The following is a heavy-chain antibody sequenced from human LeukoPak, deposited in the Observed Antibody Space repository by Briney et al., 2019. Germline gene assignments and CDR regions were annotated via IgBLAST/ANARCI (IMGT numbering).Heavy chain of an antibody. Sequence: ASVKVSCKASGYTFTSYGISWVRQAPGQGLEWMGWISAYNGNTNYAQKLQGRVTMTTDPSTSTAYMELRSLRSDDTAVYYCARQIAVATPGNFDYWGQGTLVTVSS. V-gene: IGHV1-18*01. D-gene: IGHD6-19*01. CDR1: GYTFTSYG. J-gene: IGHJ4*02. CDR2: ISAYNGNT. CDR3: ARQIAVATPGNFDY.